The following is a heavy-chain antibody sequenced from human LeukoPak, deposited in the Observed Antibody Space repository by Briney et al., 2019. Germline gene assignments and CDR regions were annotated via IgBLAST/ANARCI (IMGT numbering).Heavy chain of an antibody. J-gene: IGHJ3*02. Sequence: PSQTLSLTCNVSGGAISSGGYYWSLIRQHPGKGLEWIGYIYYSGSTYYNPSLKSRVTISVDTSKNQFSLKLSSVTAADTAVYYCASRHYYDSSGPAPLVSFDIWGQGTMVTVSS. CDR2: IYYSGST. V-gene: IGHV4-31*03. CDR3: ASRHYYDSSGPAPLVSFDI. D-gene: IGHD3-22*01. CDR1: GGAISSGGYY.